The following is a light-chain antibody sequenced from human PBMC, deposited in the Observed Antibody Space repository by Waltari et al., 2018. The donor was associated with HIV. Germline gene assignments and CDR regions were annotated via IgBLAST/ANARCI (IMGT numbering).Light chain of an antibody. V-gene: IGKV1-5*03. CDR3: QRYDTDPS. CDR2: GAS. J-gene: IGKJ2*01. CDR1: ETIRGW. Sequence: DIRMTQSPSTLYASVGDRVTITCRASETIRGWLAWSQQKPGQDPKLLIQGASTLEYGVPSRFSGSGSGTEYTLTITSLQPDDFATYYCQRYDTDPSFGQGTKLEIK.